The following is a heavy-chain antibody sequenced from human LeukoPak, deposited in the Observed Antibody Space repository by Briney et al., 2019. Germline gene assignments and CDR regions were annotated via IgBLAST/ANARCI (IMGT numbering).Heavy chain of an antibody. CDR1: GGSISGYY. V-gene: IGHV4-59*08. CDR3: ARFGADSFGYKYYFDY. Sequence: SGTLSLTCAVSGGSISGYYWSWIRQPPGKGLEWIGYINNSGSTNYNASLKSRVTISIDTAKNLFSLKLSSVTAADTAVYYCARFGADSFGYKYYFDYWGQGTLVTVSS. D-gene: IGHD3-22*01. CDR2: INNSGST. J-gene: IGHJ4*02.